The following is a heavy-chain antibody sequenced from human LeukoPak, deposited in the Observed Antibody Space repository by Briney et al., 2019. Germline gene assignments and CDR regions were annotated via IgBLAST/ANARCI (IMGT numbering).Heavy chain of an antibody. Sequence: SETLSLTCTVSGGSISTYYWSWIRQPPGKGLEWIGEINHSGSTNYNPSLKSRVTISVDTSKNQFSLKLSSVTAADTAVYYCARRGRYYYGSGSYFSAFDYWGQGTLVTVSS. CDR3: ARRGRYYYGSGSYFSAFDY. CDR2: INHSGST. J-gene: IGHJ4*02. D-gene: IGHD3-10*01. V-gene: IGHV4-34*01. CDR1: GGSISTYY.